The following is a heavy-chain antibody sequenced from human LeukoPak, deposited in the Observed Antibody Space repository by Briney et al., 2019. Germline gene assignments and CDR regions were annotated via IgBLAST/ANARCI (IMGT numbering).Heavy chain of an antibody. Sequence: PGGSLRLSCAASGFTFSSYWMSWVRQAPGKGLEWVANIMQDGSAKYNVDSVKGRFTISKDNAKNSVYLQMNSLRAEDTAVYYCARDQIPTTKYYGMDVWGQGTTVTVSS. D-gene: IGHD1-1*01. V-gene: IGHV3-7*01. CDR2: IMQDGSAK. CDR1: GFTFSSYW. CDR3: ARDQIPTTKYYGMDV. J-gene: IGHJ6*02.